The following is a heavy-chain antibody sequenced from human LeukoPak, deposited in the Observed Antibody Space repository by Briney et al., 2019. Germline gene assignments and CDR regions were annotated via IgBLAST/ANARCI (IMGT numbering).Heavy chain of an antibody. CDR2: INHSGGT. J-gene: IGHJ4*02. CDR3: ARAFTYYDFWSGYLGRYFDY. V-gene: IGHV4-34*01. Sequence: SETLSLTCAVYGGSFSGYYWSWIRQPPGKGLEWIGEINHSGGTNYNPSLKSRVTISVDTSKNQFSLKLSSVTAADTAVYYCARAFTYYDFWSGYLGRYFDYWGQGTLVTVSS. CDR1: GGSFSGYY. D-gene: IGHD3-3*01.